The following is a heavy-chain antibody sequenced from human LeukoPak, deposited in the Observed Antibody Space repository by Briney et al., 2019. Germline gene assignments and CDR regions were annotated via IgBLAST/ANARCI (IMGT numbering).Heavy chain of an antibody. CDR3: ARTPSGGIWDFDS. V-gene: IGHV4-30-4*01. CDR1: GGSISSDDYY. D-gene: IGHD2-15*01. J-gene: IGHJ4*02. Sequence: PSQTLSLTCTVSGGSISSDDYYWSWIRQPPGEGLEWIGYIYNSGSTYYNPSLKSRVTISVDTSKNRFSLRLSSVTAADTAVYYCARTPSGGIWDFDSWGQGTLVTVSS. CDR2: IYNSGST.